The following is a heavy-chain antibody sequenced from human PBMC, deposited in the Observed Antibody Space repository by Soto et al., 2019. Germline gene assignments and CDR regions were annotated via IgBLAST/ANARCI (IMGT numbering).Heavy chain of an antibody. D-gene: IGHD1-7*01. Sequence: QVQLVESGGGVVQPGRSLRLSCAASGFTFSSYAMHWVRQAPGKGLEWVAVISYDGSNKYYADSVKGRFTISRDNSKNTLYLQMNSLRAEDTAVYYCARDHRLELLGCYYHYGMDVWGQGTTVTVS. CDR2: ISYDGSNK. CDR1: GFTFSSYA. V-gene: IGHV3-30-3*01. J-gene: IGHJ6*02. CDR3: ARDHRLELLGCYYHYGMDV.